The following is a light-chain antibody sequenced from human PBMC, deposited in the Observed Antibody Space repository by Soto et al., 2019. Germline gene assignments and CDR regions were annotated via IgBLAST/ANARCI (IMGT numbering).Light chain of an antibody. J-gene: IGKJ2*01. CDR1: LSIRNY. CDR3: QQGFRPPYS. CDR2: AAS. V-gene: IGKV1-39*01. Sequence: DIPMTQSPSSLSASVGDRVTITCRTSLSIRNYLNWYQHRPGEAPQLLIYAASSLQDGVPSRFSGSGSGTDFTLTIDKVQPEDFATYYCQQGFRPPYSFGQGTKLEIK.